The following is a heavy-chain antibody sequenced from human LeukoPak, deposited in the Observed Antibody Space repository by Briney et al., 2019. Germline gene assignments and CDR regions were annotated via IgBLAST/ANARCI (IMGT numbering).Heavy chain of an antibody. CDR1: GFTFSSYD. D-gene: IGHD2-15*01. J-gene: IGHJ3*02. Sequence: AGGSLRLSCAASGFTFSSYDMRSVRQAPGKGLGWVSAIGTAGDTYYPTSVKGRFTISRENAKSSLYLQMNSLRAGDTAVYYCVVVGHEGFDIWGQGTMVTVSS. CDR3: VVVGHEGFDI. CDR2: IGTAGDT. V-gene: IGHV3-13*01.